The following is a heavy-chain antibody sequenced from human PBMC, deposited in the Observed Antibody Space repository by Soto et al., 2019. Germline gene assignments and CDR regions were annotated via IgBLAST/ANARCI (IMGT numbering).Heavy chain of an antibody. CDR3: ARGLGGSSWYGRDYYYYGMDV. CDR1: GGSFSGYY. J-gene: IGHJ6*02. V-gene: IGHV4-34*01. D-gene: IGHD6-13*01. CDR2: INHSGST. Sequence: PSETLSLTCAVYGGSFSGYYWSWIRQPPGKGLEWIGEINHSGSTNYNPSLKSRVTISVDTSKNQFSLKLSSVTAADTAVYYCARGLGGSSWYGRDYYYYGMDVWGQGTTVTVSS.